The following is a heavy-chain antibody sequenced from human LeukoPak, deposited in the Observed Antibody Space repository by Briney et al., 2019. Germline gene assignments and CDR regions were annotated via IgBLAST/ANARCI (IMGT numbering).Heavy chain of an antibody. J-gene: IGHJ3*02. CDR1: GGSISSSSYY. CDR3: ARGFYYYDSSGYSHGGFDI. CDR2: IYYSGST. Sequence: SETLSLTCTVSGGSISSSSYYWGWIRQPPGKGLEWIGSIYYSGSTNYNPSLKSRVTISVDTSKNQFSLKPSSVTAADTAVYYCARGFYYYDSSGYSHGGFDIWGQGTMVTVSS. D-gene: IGHD3-22*01. V-gene: IGHV4-39*07.